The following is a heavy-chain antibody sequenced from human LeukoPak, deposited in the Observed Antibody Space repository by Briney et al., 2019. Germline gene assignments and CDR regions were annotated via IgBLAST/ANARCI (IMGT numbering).Heavy chain of an antibody. D-gene: IGHD3-3*01. Sequence: ASVKVSCKASGYTITGYYMHWVRQAPGQGLEWMGWINANIDGSIYAQKFQGRVTMTRDTSINTAYMELSRLRSDDTAVYYCARKRGVGVDTNAFDMWGQGTMVTVSS. V-gene: IGHV1-2*02. CDR1: GYTITGYY. CDR3: ARKRGVGVDTNAFDM. J-gene: IGHJ3*02. CDR2: INANIDGS.